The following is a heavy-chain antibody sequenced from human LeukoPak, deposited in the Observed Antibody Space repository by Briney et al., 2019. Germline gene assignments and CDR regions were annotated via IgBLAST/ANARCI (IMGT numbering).Heavy chain of an antibody. CDR3: ARARRLVATPYDY. D-gene: IGHD5-12*01. V-gene: IGHV3-7*01. CDR2: IKQDGSEK. Sequence: GGSLRLSCAASGFTFSSYWMSWARQAPGKGLEWVANIKQDGSEKYYVDSVKGRFTISRDNAKNSLYLQMNSLRAEDTAVYYCARARRLVATPYDYWGQGTLVTVSS. J-gene: IGHJ4*02. CDR1: GFTFSSYW.